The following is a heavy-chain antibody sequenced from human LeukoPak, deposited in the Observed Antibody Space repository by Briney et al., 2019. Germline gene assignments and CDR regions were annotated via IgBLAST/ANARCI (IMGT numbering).Heavy chain of an antibody. D-gene: IGHD3-9*01. V-gene: IGHV4-4*07. CDR3: ARLHYDILTGYYNEY. CDR2: IHASGST. Sequence: SETLSLTCTVSGGSIGIYYWSWIRQPAGKGLEWIGRIHASGSTDYNPSLKSRLTMSVDTSKNQFSLKLSSVTAADTAVYYCARLHYDILTGYYNEYWGQGTLVTVSS. CDR1: GGSIGIYY. J-gene: IGHJ4*02.